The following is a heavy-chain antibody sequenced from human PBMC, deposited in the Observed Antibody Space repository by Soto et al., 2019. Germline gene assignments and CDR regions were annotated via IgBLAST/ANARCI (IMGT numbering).Heavy chain of an antibody. CDR2: IRSKANSYAT. D-gene: IGHD3-3*01. V-gene: IGHV3-73*01. CDR1: GFTFSGSA. CDR3: TRPGNYDFWSGYYRFDY. J-gene: IGHJ4*02. Sequence: LSLTCAASGFTFSGSAMHWVRQASGKGLEWVGRIRSKANSYATAYAASVKGRFTISRDDSKNTAYLQMNSLKTEDTAVYYCTRPGNYDFWSGYYRFDYWGQGTLVTVSS.